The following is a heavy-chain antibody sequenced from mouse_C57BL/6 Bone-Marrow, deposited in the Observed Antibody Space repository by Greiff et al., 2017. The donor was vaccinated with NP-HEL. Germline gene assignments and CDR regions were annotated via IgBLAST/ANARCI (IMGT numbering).Heavy chain of an antibody. J-gene: IGHJ3*01. V-gene: IGHV1-7*01. CDR2: INPSSGST. CDR3: ARTGSSFGFAY. Sequence: VQLVESGAELAKPGASVKLSCKASGYTFTSYCMHWVKQRPGQGLEWIGYINPSSGSTKYNQKFKDKATLTADKSSSTAYMKLSSLTDEDSAVYYCARTGSSFGFAYWGQGTLVTVSA. CDR1: GYTFTSYC. D-gene: IGHD1-1*01.